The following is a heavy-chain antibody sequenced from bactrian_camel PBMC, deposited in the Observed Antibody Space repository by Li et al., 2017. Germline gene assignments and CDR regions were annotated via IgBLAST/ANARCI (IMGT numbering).Heavy chain of an antibody. D-gene: IGHD2*01. CDR1: GYASAIKC. CDR3: AASQTGLCGNYIY. J-gene: IGHJ4*01. Sequence: HVQLVESGGGSVQSGGSLRLTCTASGYASAIKCWGWFRQAPGKEREGVAGIDSEDETSYADSVKGRFTISPDNAKNTVYLQMNNLQPEDTAMYYCAASQTGLCGNYIYWGQGTQVTVS. CDR2: IDSEDET. V-gene: IGHV3S53*01.